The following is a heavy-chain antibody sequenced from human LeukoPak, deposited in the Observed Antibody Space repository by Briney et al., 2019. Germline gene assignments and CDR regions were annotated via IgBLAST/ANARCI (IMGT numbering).Heavy chain of an antibody. V-gene: IGHV3-23*01. Sequence: PGGSLRLSCAASGFTFSSYAMSWVRQAPGKGLEWVSAIRGSGDMTYYADSVKGRFTVARDNSKTTLYLQMNSLRAEDTAVYYCARARGYSYANEYHLDYWGQGTLVTVSS. CDR3: ARARGYSYANEYHLDY. CDR1: GFTFSSYA. CDR2: IRGSGDMT. D-gene: IGHD5-18*01. J-gene: IGHJ4*02.